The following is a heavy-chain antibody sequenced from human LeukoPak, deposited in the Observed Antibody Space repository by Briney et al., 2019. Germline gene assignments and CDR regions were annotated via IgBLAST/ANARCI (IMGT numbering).Heavy chain of an antibody. V-gene: IGHV4-39*07. D-gene: IGHD3-3*01. J-gene: IGHJ3*02. CDR1: GGSISSSSYY. CDR2: IYYSGST. CDR3: AGYTYYDFWSGYLDAFDI. Sequence: SETLSLTCTVSGGSISSSSYYWGWIRQPPGKGLEWIGSIYYSGSTYYNPSLKSRVTISVDTSKNQFSLKLSSVTAADTAVYYCAGYTYYDFWSGYLDAFDIWGQGTMVTVSS.